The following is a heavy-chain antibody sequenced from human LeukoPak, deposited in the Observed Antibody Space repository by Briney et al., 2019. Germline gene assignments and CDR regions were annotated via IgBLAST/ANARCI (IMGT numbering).Heavy chain of an antibody. CDR1: GGTFGTYA. J-gene: IGHJ4*02. CDR3: ARRGDYNTSPLDS. V-gene: IGHV1-69*04. D-gene: IGHD3-10*01. CDR2: IIPIFGRV. Sequence: ASVKVSCKTSGGTFGTYAFSWVRQAPGQGLEWMGRIIPIFGRVHYAQKFQGRVTITADKSTSTAYMELSSLRSEDTAVYYCARRGDYNTSPLDSWGQGTLVTVSP.